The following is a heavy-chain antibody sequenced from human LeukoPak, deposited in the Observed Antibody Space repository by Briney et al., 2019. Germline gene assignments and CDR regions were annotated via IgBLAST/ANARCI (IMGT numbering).Heavy chain of an antibody. D-gene: IGHD2-2*01. CDR3: ARVFGVVVPAATDGFDY. CDR1: GYTFTSYG. CDR2: ISAYNGNT. J-gene: IGHJ4*02. Sequence: ASVKVSCKASGYTFTSYGISWVRQAPGQGLEWMGWISAYNGNTSYAQKLQGRVTMTTDTSTSTAYMELRSLRSDDTAVYYCARVFGVVVPAATDGFDYWGQGTLVTVSS. V-gene: IGHV1-18*01.